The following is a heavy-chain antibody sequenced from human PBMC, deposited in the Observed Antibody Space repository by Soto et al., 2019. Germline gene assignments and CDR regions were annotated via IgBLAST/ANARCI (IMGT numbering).Heavy chain of an antibody. CDR1: GDTFSSYA. D-gene: IGHD5-18*01. J-gene: IGHJ6*02. CDR2: IIPIFGTA. V-gene: IGHV1-69*06. CDR3: ARVVDTAMVTSPDYYYYGMDV. Sequence: GASVKVSCKASGDTFSSYAISWVRQAPGQGLEWMGGIIPIFGTANYAQKFQGRVTITADKSTSTAYMELSSLRSEDTAVYYCARVVDTAMVTSPDYYYYGMDVWGQGTTVTVSS.